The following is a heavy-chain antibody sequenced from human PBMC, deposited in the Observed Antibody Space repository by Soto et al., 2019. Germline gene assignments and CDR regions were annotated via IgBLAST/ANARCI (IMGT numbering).Heavy chain of an antibody. V-gene: IGHV4-61*08. CDR2: IYYSGST. CDR1: GGSISSGDYY. J-gene: IGHJ4*02. Sequence: PSETLSLTCTVSGGSISSGDYYWSWIRQPPGKGLEWIGYIYYSGSTNYNPSLKSRVTISVDTSKNQFSLKLSSVTAADTAVYYCARAGYSYGLPFDYWGQGTLVTVSS. CDR3: ARAGYSYGLPFDY. D-gene: IGHD5-18*01.